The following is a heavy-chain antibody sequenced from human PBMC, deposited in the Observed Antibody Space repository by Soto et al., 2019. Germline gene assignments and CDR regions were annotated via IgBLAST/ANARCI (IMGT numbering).Heavy chain of an antibody. CDR1: GGSFSGYY. CDR2: INHSGST. J-gene: IGHJ6*03. D-gene: IGHD3-3*01. CDR3: VRPVGPILRFLEEEPTDKDV. V-gene: IGHV4-34*01. Sequence: SETLSLTCAVYGGSFSGYYWSWIRQPPGKGLEWIGEINHSGSTNYNPSLKSRVTISVDTSKNHFSLRLSSVTATDTAVYYCVRPVGPILRFLEEEPTDKDVWGKGTTVTVSS.